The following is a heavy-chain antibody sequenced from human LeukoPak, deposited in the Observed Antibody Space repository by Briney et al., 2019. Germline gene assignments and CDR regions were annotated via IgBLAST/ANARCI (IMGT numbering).Heavy chain of an antibody. CDR2: ISGSGGST. V-gene: IGHV3-23*01. CDR3: AKDGTGSWGMDV. J-gene: IGHJ6*02. Sequence: GGSLRLSCAASGFTFSSYVMSWVRQAPGKGLEWVSAISGSGGSTYYADSVKGRFTISRDNSKNTLYLRMNSLRAEDTAVYYCAKDGTGSWGMDVWGQRNTVTVSS. CDR1: GFTFSSYV. D-gene: IGHD1-14*01.